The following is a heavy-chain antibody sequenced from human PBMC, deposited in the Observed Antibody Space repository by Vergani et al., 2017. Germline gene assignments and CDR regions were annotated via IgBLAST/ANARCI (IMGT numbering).Heavy chain of an antibody. CDR1: GGSISSGSYY. Sequence: QVQLQESGPGLVKPSQTLSLTCTVSGGSISSGSYYWSWIRQPAGKGLEWIGRIYTSGSANYNPSLKSRVTISVDTSKNQFSLKLSSVTAADTAVYYCARDVGSISWYCGGAFDPWGQGTLVTVSS. CDR3: ARDVGSISWYCGGAFDP. J-gene: IGHJ5*02. V-gene: IGHV4-61*02. CDR2: IYTSGSA. D-gene: IGHD6-13*01.